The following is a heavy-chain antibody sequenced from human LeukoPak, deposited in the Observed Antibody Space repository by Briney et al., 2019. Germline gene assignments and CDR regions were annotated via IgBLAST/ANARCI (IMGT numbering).Heavy chain of an antibody. J-gene: IGHJ4*02. CDR3: AGRVEAVAGTAN. D-gene: IGHD6-19*01. CDR1: GGSINSGY. Sequence: PSETLSLTCSVSGGSINSGYWSWIRQPPGKGLEWIGLLYPSGSTNYNPSLKSRVTISVDTSRTQFSLKLSSVTAADTALYYCAGRVEAVAGTANWGQGTLVTVSS. V-gene: IGHV4-59*01. CDR2: LYPSGST.